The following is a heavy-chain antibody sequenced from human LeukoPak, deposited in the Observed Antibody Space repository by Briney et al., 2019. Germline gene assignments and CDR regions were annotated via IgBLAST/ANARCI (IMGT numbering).Heavy chain of an antibody. D-gene: IGHD6-6*01. CDR2: ISPNSGDT. J-gene: IGHJ4*02. CDR3: ARVRAVGIAARALDYYFDY. Sequence: ASVKLSCKASGYTFTGYYMHWVRQAPGQGLEWMGWISPNSGDTDIAQKFQGRVTMTRDTSISTAYMELSRLRSDDTAVYYCARVRAVGIAARALDYYFDYWGQGTLVTVSS. V-gene: IGHV1-2*02. CDR1: GYTFTGYY.